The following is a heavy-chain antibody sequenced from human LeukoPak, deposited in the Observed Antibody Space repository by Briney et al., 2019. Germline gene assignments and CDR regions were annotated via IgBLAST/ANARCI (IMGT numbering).Heavy chain of an antibody. D-gene: IGHD3-22*01. CDR3: ARQSSYYDSSGYYYVPAFDI. V-gene: IGHV4-4*07. CDR1: GGSISSYY. Sequence: SETLSLTCTVSGGSISSYYWSWIRQPAGKGLEWIGRIYTSGSTNYNPSLKSRVTISVDTSKNQFSLKLSSVTAADTAVYYCARQSSYYDSSGYYYVPAFDIWGQGTMVTVSS. J-gene: IGHJ3*02. CDR2: IYTSGST.